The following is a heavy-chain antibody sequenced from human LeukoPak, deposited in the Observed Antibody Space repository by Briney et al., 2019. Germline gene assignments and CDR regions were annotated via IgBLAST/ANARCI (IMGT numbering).Heavy chain of an antibody. CDR1: GGSISSSSYY. V-gene: IGHV4-39*07. CDR2: IYYSGST. D-gene: IGHD3-3*01. J-gene: IGHJ4*02. CDR3: ARDGRVYYDFWSGTNYFDY. Sequence: SETLSLTCTVSGGSISSSSYYWGWIRQPPGKGLEWIGSIYYSGSTYYNPSLKSRVTISVDTSKNQFSLKLSSVTAADTAVYYCARDGRVYYDFWSGTNYFDYWGQGTLVTVSS.